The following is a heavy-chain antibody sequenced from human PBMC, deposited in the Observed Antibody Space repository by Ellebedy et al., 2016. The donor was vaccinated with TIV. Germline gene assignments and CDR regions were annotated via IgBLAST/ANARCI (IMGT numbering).Heavy chain of an antibody. J-gene: IGHJ3*02. CDR1: GYTFTKYN. CDR2: VNPNSGDT. V-gene: IGHV1-8*01. CDR3: AREDAFDI. Sequence: AASVKVSCKASGYTFTKYNINWERQSTGQGLEWMGWVNPNSGDTDYAQKFRDRVTMTRDTSTNTAYLELSSLRSEDTAVYYCAREDAFDIWGQGTMVTVSS.